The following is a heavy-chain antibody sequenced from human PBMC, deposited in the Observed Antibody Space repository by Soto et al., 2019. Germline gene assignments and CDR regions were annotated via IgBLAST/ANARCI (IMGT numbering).Heavy chain of an antibody. CDR2: IYYSGST. V-gene: IGHV4-59*08. J-gene: IGHJ6*03. CDR1: GGSISSYY. D-gene: IGHD4-4*01. CDR3: ARHVCNYYRVRNYCYYVDV. Sequence: SETLPLTCTVSGGSISSYYWTWIRQPPGKGQKWTGNIYYSGSTNYNPSLKSRVTISVDTSKNQFPLKLSSVTAADTAVYFCARHVCNYYRVRNYCYYVDVWGKGTTVTVSS.